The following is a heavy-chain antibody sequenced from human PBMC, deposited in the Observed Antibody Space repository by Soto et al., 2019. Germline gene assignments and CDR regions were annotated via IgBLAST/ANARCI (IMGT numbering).Heavy chain of an antibody. V-gene: IGHV3-30*18. D-gene: IGHD6-13*01. Sequence: PGGSLRLSCAASGFTLSSYGMHWVRQAPGKGLEWVAVISYDGSNKYYADSVKGRFTISRDNSKNTLYLQMNSLRAEDTAVYYCAKERDSSSWYRSLLPLYYYGMDVWGQGTTVTVSS. CDR2: ISYDGSNK. J-gene: IGHJ6*02. CDR3: AKERDSSSWYRSLLPLYYYGMDV. CDR1: GFTLSSYG.